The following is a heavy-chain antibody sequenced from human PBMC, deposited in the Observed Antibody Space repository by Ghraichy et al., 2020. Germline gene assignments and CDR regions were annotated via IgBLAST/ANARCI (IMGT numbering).Heavy chain of an antibody. V-gene: IGHV3-48*02. CDR1: GFTFSSYS. D-gene: IGHD2-2*01. J-gene: IGHJ6*02. CDR2: ISSSSSTI. CDR3: ARVLEDIVVVPAAIYYVMDV. Sequence: GGSLRLSCAASGFTFSSYSMNWVRQAPGKGLEWVSYISSSSSTIYYADSVKGRFTISRDNAKNSLYLQMNSLRDEDTAVYYCARVLEDIVVVPAAIYYVMDVWGQGTTVTVSS.